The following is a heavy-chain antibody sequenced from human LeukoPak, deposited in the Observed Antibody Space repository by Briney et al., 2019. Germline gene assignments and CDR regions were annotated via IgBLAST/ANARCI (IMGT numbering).Heavy chain of an antibody. D-gene: IGHD2-2*01. CDR3: ARVGYCSSTSCYGFDY. CDR1: GYSISSGYY. J-gene: IGHJ4*02. CDR2: IYHSGST. V-gene: IGHV4-38-2*01. Sequence: SETLSLTCAVSGYSISSGYYWGWIRQPPGKGLEWIGSIYHSGSTYYNPSLKSRVTISVDTSKNQFSLKLSSVTAADTAVYYCARVGYCSSTSCYGFDYWGQGTLVTVSS.